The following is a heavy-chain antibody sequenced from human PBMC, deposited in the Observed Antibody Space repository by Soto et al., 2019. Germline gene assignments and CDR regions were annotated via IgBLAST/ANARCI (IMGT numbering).Heavy chain of an antibody. CDR2: ISSGAFTI. D-gene: IGHD2-15*01. CDR3: ARTSSIETVQYSGMDV. J-gene: IGHJ6*02. CDR1: GFAFRDYE. V-gene: IGHV3-48*03. Sequence: GGSLRLSCIWSGFAFRDYEMNWVRQAPGKGLEWVAYISSGAFTIYYADSVRDRFTVSRDNAKNSLYLQMNSLRDEDAAVYYCARTSSIETVQYSGMDVWGQGTTVTVSS.